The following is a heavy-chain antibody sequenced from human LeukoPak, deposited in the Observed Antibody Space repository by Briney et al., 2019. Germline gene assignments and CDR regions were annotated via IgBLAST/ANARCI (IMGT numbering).Heavy chain of an antibody. Sequence: SETLSLTCAVYGGSFSGYYWSWIRQPPGKGLEWIGEINHSGSTNYNPSLKSRVTISVDTSKNQFSLKLSSVTAADTAVYYCARTDDYGDHGWYFDYWGLGTLVTVSS. J-gene: IGHJ4*02. CDR2: INHSGST. CDR1: GGSFSGYY. V-gene: IGHV4-34*01. CDR3: ARTDDYGDHGWYFDY. D-gene: IGHD4-17*01.